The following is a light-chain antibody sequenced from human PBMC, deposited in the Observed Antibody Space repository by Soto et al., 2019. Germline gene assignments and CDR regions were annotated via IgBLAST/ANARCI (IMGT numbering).Light chain of an antibody. CDR3: CSYTTSNTRQIV. CDR1: SSDVGGYNY. J-gene: IGLJ1*01. V-gene: IGLV2-14*01. Sequence: QSVLTQPASVSGSPGQSITISCTGTSSDVGGYNYVSWYQQQPGKAPKFMIYDVSNRPSGVSNRFSGSKSGNTASLTISGLPAEDEADYYCCSYTTSNTRQIVFGTGTELTVL. CDR2: DVS.